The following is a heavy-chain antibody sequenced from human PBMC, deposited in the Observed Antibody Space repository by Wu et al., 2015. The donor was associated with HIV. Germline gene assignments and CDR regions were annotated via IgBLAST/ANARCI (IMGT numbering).Heavy chain of an antibody. CDR1: GYTFTGYY. V-gene: IGHV1-2*02. J-gene: IGHJ4*02. D-gene: IGHD5-12*01. Sequence: QVQLVQSGAEVKKPGASVRVSCKTSGYTFTGYYIHWVRQAPGQGLEWMGWINPGSGDTSYSQKLQNRVTMTRDTSISTAYMELNRLRFDDTAVYYCATERTVAITHFDSWDQGTLVTVSS. CDR2: INPGSGDT. CDR3: ATERTVAITHFDS.